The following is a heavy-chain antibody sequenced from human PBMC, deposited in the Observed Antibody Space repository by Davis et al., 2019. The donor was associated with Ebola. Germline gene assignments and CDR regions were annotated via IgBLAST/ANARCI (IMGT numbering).Heavy chain of an antibody. CDR3: AKDTSNIWFDI. CDR1: GFVFRNYV. J-gene: IGHJ3*02. Sequence: GESLKTPCAAPGFVFRNYVMSWVRQAPGKGLEWVSTLGTSADTYYADSVKGRFTISRDNSKNTLYLQMNGLRVEDTAIYYCAKDTSNIWFDIWGQGTNVTVSS. D-gene: IGHD1-26*01. CDR2: LGTSADT. V-gene: IGHV3-23*01.